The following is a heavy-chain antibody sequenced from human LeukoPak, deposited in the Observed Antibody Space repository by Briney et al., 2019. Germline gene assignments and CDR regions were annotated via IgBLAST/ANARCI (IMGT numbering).Heavy chain of an antibody. V-gene: IGHV4-59*06. CDR3: ARDRGYCSGGSCYRTLDY. CDR1: GGSISSYY. CDR2: IYYSGST. J-gene: IGHJ4*02. D-gene: IGHD2-15*01. Sequence: SETLSFTCTVSGGSISSYYWSWIRQHPGKGLEWIGYIYYSGSTYYNPSLKSRVTISVDTSKNQFSLKLSSVTAADTAVYYCARDRGYCSGGSCYRTLDYWGQGTLVTVSS.